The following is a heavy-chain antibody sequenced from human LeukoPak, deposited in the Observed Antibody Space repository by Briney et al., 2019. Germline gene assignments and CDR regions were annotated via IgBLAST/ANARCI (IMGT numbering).Heavy chain of an antibody. J-gene: IGHJ5*02. V-gene: IGHV4-39*07. CDR2: IYYSGST. D-gene: IGHD3-22*01. CDR3: ARGRRYYDSSGRVFDP. Sequence: SETLSLTCTASGGSISSTSFYWGWIRQPPGKGLEWTGTIYYSGSTYYYPSLKSCITISVDTSKSQFSLKLSSVTAADTAVYYCARGRRYYDSSGRVFDPWGQGTLVTVSS. CDR1: GGSISSTSFY.